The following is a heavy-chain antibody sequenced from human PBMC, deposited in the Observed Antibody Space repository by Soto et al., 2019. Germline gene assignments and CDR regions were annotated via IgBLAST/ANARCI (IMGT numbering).Heavy chain of an antibody. D-gene: IGHD3-10*02. CDR1: GGSINTGDYY. V-gene: IGHV4-30-4*01. J-gene: IGHJ6*02. Sequence: SETLSLTCTVSGGSINTGDYYWTWIRQPRGKGLEWIGYIYYSGTTYYNPSLKSRVSLSLDTSKNHFSLRLTSVTAADTAVYYCARCVDVEGFSPYGMDVWGQVTTGTVSS. CDR2: IYYSGTT. CDR3: ARCVDVEGFSPYGMDV.